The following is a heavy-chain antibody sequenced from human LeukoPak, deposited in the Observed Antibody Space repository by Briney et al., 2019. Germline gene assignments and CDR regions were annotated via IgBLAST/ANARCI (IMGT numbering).Heavy chain of an antibody. V-gene: IGHV4-59*08. CDR1: GGSISSYY. CDR2: IYYSGST. D-gene: IGHD3-22*01. Sequence: SETLSLTCTVSGGSISSYYWSWIRQPPGKGLEWIGYIYYSGSTNYNPSLKGRVTISVDSSKNQFSLKLSSVTAADTAVYYCARRHDSWFDPWGQGTLVTVPS. J-gene: IGHJ5*02. CDR3: ARRHDSWFDP.